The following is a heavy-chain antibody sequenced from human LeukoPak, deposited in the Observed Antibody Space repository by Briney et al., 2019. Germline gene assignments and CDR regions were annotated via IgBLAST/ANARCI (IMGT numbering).Heavy chain of an antibody. V-gene: IGHV4-39*07. CDR3: ARVPLFYGSGSYYYYYYMDV. D-gene: IGHD3-10*01. J-gene: IGHJ6*03. Sequence: RPSETLSLTCTVSGYSISSDNYYWGRMPQPPGKGLEWIGSIYYSGTTYYDPSLMSRVTRSVDPSKNQFSLKVSSVTVSDTAMYYCARVPLFYGSGSYYYYYYMDVWGKGTTVTISS. CDR1: GYSISSDNYY. CDR2: IYYSGTT.